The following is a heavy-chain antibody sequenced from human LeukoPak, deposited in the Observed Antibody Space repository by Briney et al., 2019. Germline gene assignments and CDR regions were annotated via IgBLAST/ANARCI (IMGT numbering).Heavy chain of an antibody. V-gene: IGHV5-51*01. Sequence: GESLKISCQASGYRFTTDYIGWVRQMPGKGLEWMGIIYPDDSETNYSPSFQGQVSMSVDKSITTAYLQWSSLKASDTAIYYCARQAYGSHFDAFDIWGQGTMVTVSS. CDR2: IYPDDSET. CDR1: GYRFTTDY. D-gene: IGHD3-22*01. J-gene: IGHJ3*02. CDR3: ARQAYGSHFDAFDI.